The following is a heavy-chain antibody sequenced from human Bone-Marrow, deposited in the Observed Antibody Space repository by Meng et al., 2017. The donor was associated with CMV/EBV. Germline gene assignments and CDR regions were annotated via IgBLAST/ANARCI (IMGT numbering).Heavy chain of an antibody. CDR1: GFTFDDYA. V-gene: IGHV3-9*01. CDR2: ISWNSGSI. Sequence: SLKISCAASGFTFDDYAMHWVRQAPGKGLEWVSGISWNSGSIGYADSVKGRFTISRDNAKNSLYLQMNSLRAEDTALYYCAKDYYYYGMDVWGQGTTVTIS. J-gene: IGHJ6*02. CDR3: AKDYYYYGMDV.